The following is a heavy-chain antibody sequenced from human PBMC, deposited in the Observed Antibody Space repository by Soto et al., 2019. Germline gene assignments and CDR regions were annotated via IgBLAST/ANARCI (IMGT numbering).Heavy chain of an antibody. D-gene: IGHD1-26*01. CDR2: IIPIFGTA. J-gene: IGHJ6*02. V-gene: IGHV1-69*13. CDR1: GGTFSSYA. Sequence: ASVKVSCKASGGTFSSYAISWVRQAPGQGLEWMGGIIPIFGTANYAQKFQGRVTITADESTSTAYMELSSLRSEDTAAYYCARVLYSGSPNTYGMDVWGQGTTVTVSS. CDR3: ARVLYSGSPNTYGMDV.